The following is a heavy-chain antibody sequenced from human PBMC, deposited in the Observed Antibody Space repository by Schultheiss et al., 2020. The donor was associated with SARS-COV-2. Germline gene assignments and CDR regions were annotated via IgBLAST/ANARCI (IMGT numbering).Heavy chain of an antibody. CDR2: ISWNSGSI. J-gene: IGHJ6*02. CDR3: ARERLGMDV. Sequence: SLKISCAASGFTFDDYAMHWVRQAPGKGLEWVSGISWNSGSIGYADSVKGRFTISRDNAKNSLYLQMNSLRAEDTAVYYCARERLGMDVWGQGTTVTVSS. CDR1: GFTFDDYA. V-gene: IGHV3-9*01. D-gene: IGHD6-19*01.